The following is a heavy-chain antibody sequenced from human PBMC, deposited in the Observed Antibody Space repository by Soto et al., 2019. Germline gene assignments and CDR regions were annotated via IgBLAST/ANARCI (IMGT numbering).Heavy chain of an antibody. V-gene: IGHV4-59*01. CDR3: ARSLTNGTGFDP. CDR2: IYYSGST. J-gene: IGHJ5*02. Sequence: SETLSLTCTVSGGSISSYYWSWIRQPPGKGLEWIGYIYYSGSTNYNPSLKSRVTISVDTSKNQFSLKLSSVTAADTAVYYCARSLTNGTGFDPWGQGTLVTVSS. CDR1: GGSISSYY. D-gene: IGHD1-1*01.